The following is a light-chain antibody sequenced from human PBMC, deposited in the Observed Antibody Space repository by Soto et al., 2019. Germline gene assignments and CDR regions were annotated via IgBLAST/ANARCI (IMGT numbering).Light chain of an antibody. CDR2: GAS. V-gene: IGKV3-20*01. J-gene: IGKJ5*01. CDR1: QSVSSSY. CDR3: QQYGSSPPIT. Sequence: EIVLTQSPGTLSLSPGERATLSCRASQSVSSSYLAWYQQKPGQAPRLLIYGASSRATGIPDRFSGSGSGRVFTLTISRLETEDFAVSYCQQYGSSPPITFGQGTRLEIK.